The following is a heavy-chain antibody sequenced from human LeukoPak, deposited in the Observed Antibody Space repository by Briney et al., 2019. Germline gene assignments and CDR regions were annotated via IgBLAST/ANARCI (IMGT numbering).Heavy chain of an antibody. Sequence: SETLSLTCTVSGGSISSSSYYWGWIRQPPGKGLEWIGSIYYSGSTYCNPSLKSRVTISVDTSKNQFSLKLSSVTAADTAVYYCARVQLWLPLDDYWGQGTLVTVSS. CDR3: ARVQLWLPLDDY. CDR1: GGSISSSSYY. CDR2: IYYSGST. D-gene: IGHD5-18*01. J-gene: IGHJ4*02. V-gene: IGHV4-39*07.